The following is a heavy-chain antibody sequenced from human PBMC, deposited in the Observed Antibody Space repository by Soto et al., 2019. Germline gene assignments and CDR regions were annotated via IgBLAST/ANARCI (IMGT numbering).Heavy chain of an antibody. CDR1: GDAVTSGYYY. D-gene: IGHD3-3*01. Sequence: QVQLQESGPGLVKPSQTLSLTCSVSGDAVTSGYYYLTSVRQSPGTGLEWLGYISYSGNTAYNPSLSSRLTISLDTSKNPFSLKLHAGTAADPAVYYCGRGDYLKRSGYYYFQPWRQGTPVTVYS. J-gene: IGHJ1*01. CDR2: ISYSGNT. CDR3: GRGDYLKRSGYYYFQP. V-gene: IGHV4-30-4*01.